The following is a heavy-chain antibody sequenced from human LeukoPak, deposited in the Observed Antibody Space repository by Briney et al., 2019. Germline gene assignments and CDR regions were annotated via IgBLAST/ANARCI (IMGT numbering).Heavy chain of an antibody. CDR1: GGSFSDFY. CDR3: ARGVGWSSGSPRSPYYYYYMDV. V-gene: IGHV4-34*01. CDR2: IYHSGST. Sequence: SETLSLTCAVYGGSFSDFYWSWIRQPPGKGLEWIGQIYHSGSTNYNPSLKSRVTISVDTSQNQFSLRLSSVTAADTAVYYCARGVGWSSGSPRSPYYYYYMDVWGKGTTVAVSS. J-gene: IGHJ6*03. D-gene: IGHD3-22*01.